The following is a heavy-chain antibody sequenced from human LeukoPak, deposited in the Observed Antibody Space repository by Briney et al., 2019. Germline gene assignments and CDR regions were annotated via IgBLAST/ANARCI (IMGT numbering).Heavy chain of an antibody. CDR1: GYTFTNPY. D-gene: IGHD6-13*01. Sequence: ASVKVSCKASGYTFTNPYIHWVRRAPGQGLEWVGIINPSGGIPTYAQKFQGRVTMTTDMSTSTVYMELSSLRSDDTAIFYCAREGGASSHYDYWGQGTLVTVSS. J-gene: IGHJ4*02. CDR3: AREGGASSHYDY. CDR2: INPSGGIP. V-gene: IGHV1-46*01.